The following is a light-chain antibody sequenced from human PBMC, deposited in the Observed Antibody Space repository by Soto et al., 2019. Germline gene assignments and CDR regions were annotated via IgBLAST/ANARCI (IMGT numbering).Light chain of an antibody. J-gene: IGLJ2*01. V-gene: IGLV1-40*01. Sequence: QSVLTQPPSVSGAPGQRVTISCTGSSSNIGAGYDVHWYQQLPGTAPKLLIYGNSNRPSGVPDRFSGSKSGTSASLAITGLQAEDEANYSCQSYDSSLNGLLFGVGTQLTVL. CDR2: GNS. CDR1: SSNIGAGYD. CDR3: QSYDSSLNGLL.